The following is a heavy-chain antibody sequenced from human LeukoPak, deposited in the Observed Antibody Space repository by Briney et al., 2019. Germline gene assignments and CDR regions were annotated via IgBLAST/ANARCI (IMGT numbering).Heavy chain of an antibody. D-gene: IGHD2-21*02. CDR3: AKVGLAYCGGDCYSWYDY. J-gene: IGHJ4*02. Sequence: PGGSLRLSCAASGFTFSSYGMHWVRQAPGKGLEWVAVISYDGSNKYYADSVKGRFTISRDNSKNTLYLQMNSLRAEDTAVYYCAKVGLAYCGGDCYSWYDYWGQGTLVTVSS. V-gene: IGHV3-30*18. CDR1: GFTFSSYG. CDR2: ISYDGSNK.